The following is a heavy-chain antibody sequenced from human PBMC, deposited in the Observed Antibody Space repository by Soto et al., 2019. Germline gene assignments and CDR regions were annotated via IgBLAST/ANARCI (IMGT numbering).Heavy chain of an antibody. CDR1: GFTFSSHW. V-gene: IGHV3-7*04. D-gene: IGHD6-13*01. J-gene: IGHJ4*02. CDR2: IKHDGSEK. CDR3: ARCGAASGDY. Sequence: EVQLVESGGGLVQPGGSLRLSCAVSGFTFSSHWMSWVRQAPGEGLEWVANIKHDGSEKYYVDSVKGRFTISRDNAKNALYLQMNSRRAEDTAVYYWARCGAASGDYWGQGTLVTVSS.